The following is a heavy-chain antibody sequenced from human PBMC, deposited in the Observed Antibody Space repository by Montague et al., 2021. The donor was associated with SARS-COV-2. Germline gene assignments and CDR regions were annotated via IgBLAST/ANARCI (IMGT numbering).Heavy chain of an antibody. CDR3: ARGLIDITMVVVVFTGASLFFDF. CDR1: GGSLSGYH. CDR2: IGPSGST. Sequence: SETLSLTCGVSGGSLSGYHWSWIRQHPGRGLEWIGEIGPSGSTNYNPSLQSRVTISLDKSKNQFSLELTSVTAADTAVYYCARGLIDITMVVVVFTGASLFFDFWGQGTLVTVSS. D-gene: IGHD3-22*01. V-gene: IGHV4-34*01. J-gene: IGHJ4*01.